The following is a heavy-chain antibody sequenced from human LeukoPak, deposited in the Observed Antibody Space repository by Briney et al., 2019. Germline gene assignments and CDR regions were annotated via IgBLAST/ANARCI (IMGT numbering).Heavy chain of an antibody. V-gene: IGHV4-38-2*02. CDR2: IYHSGST. J-gene: IGHJ4*02. CDR3: ATLLTGGVDY. D-gene: IGHD7-27*01. Sequence: SETLSLTCSVSGYSISSGYYWGWIRQPPGKGLEWIGNIYHSGSTYYNPSLKSRVTISADTSKNQFSLKLSSVTAADTAVYYCATLLTGGVDYWGQGTPVTVSS. CDR1: GYSISSGYY.